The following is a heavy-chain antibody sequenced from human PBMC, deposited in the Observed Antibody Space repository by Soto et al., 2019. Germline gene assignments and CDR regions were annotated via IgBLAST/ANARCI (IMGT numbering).Heavy chain of an antibody. J-gene: IGHJ6*02. V-gene: IGHV4-59*08. CDR1: GGSISSYY. CDR3: ARLLKYCSGGSCYSGDYYYYYGMDV. D-gene: IGHD2-15*01. Sequence: QVQLQESGPGLVKPSETLSLTCTVSGGSISSYYWSWIRQPPGKGLEWIGCIYYSGSTNYNRSLKSRVTISVDTSKNQFSMKLSSVTAADTAVYYCARLLKYCSGGSCYSGDYYYYYGMDVWGQGTTVTVSS. CDR2: IYYSGST.